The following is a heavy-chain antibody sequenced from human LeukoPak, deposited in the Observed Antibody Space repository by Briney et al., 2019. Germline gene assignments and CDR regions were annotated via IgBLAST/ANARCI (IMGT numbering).Heavy chain of an antibody. Sequence: GGSLRLSCAASGLTFSSYWMSWVRQAPGKGLEWVANIKQDGSEKYYVDSVKGRFTISRDNAKNSLYLQMNSLRAEDTAVYYCASYGDYVAFDIWGQGTMVTVSS. CDR1: GLTFSSYW. V-gene: IGHV3-7*01. D-gene: IGHD4-17*01. CDR3: ASYGDYVAFDI. J-gene: IGHJ3*02. CDR2: IKQDGSEK.